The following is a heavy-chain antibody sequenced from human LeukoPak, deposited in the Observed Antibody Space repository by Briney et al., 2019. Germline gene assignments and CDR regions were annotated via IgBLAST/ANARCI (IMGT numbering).Heavy chain of an antibody. J-gene: IGHJ6*03. Sequence: GGSLRLSCAASGFSFSSYEMNWVRQAPGKGLEWVAYISNSGSSIYYADSVKGRFTISRDNAKNSLYLQMNSLRAEDTAVYYCAREKVAGTNPLFTRPNYYMDVWGKGTTVTVSS. V-gene: IGHV3-48*03. CDR2: ISNSGSSI. CDR1: GFSFSSYE. D-gene: IGHD6-19*01. CDR3: AREKVAGTNPLFTRPNYYMDV.